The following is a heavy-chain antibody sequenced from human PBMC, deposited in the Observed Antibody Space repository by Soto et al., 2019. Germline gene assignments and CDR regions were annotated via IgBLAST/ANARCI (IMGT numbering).Heavy chain of an antibody. CDR3: ARGGRMGNWYFDL. Sequence: QVQLVQSGAEVKKPGSSVKLSCNAAGGTFNNLAVSWVRQAPGQGLEWMGEIIPMFGSTNYAQRFQGRVTITADESRSIAYMYLSSQRSDDTAIYYCARGGRMGNWYFDLWGRGTLVTVSS. D-gene: IGHD3-10*01. J-gene: IGHJ2*01. CDR1: GGTFNNLA. V-gene: IGHV1-69*01. CDR2: IIPMFGST.